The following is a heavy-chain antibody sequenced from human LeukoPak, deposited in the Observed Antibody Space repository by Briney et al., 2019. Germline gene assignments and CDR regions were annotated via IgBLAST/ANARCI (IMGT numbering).Heavy chain of an antibody. CDR1: GGSISSYY. D-gene: IGHD3-9*01. CDR2: IYYSVST. Sequence: SETLSLTRTVSGGSISSYYWSWIRQPPGEGLEWIGYIYYSVSTNYNPSLKSRVTISVDTSKNQFSLKLSSVTAADTAVYYCARDRIELRYFDWLSNGAPGYYYYGMDVWGQGTTVTVSS. V-gene: IGHV4-59*01. J-gene: IGHJ6*02. CDR3: ARDRIELRYFDWLSNGAPGYYYYGMDV.